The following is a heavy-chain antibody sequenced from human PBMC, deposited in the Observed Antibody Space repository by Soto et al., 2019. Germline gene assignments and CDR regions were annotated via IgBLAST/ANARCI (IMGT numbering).Heavy chain of an antibody. V-gene: IGHV4-59*01. CDR3: ARASGYSYGYDDFFDN. Sequence: QVQLQESGPGLVKPSETLSLTCTASGGSINGYYWTWLRQSPTNGLEWTGYFHFSGSTKYNPSLESRLTVSADTSKNQISLTLSSVTAADTAVYYCARASGYSYGYDDFFDNWGQGTLANVSS. CDR1: GGSINGYY. D-gene: IGHD5-18*01. CDR2: FHFSGST. J-gene: IGHJ4*01.